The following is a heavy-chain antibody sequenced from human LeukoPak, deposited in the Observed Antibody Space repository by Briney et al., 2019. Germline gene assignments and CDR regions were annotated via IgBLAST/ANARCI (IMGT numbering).Heavy chain of an antibody. CDR3: ARAWTRSWAIAAAGNDAFDI. D-gene: IGHD6-13*01. V-gene: IGHV4-39*07. Sequence: PSETLSLTCTVSGGSISSSSYYWGWIRQPPGKGLEWIGSIYYSGSTYYNPSLKSRVTISVDTSKNQFSLKLSSVTAADTAVYYCARAWTRSWAIAAAGNDAFDIWGQGTMVTVSS. CDR1: GGSISSSSYY. J-gene: IGHJ3*02. CDR2: IYYSGST.